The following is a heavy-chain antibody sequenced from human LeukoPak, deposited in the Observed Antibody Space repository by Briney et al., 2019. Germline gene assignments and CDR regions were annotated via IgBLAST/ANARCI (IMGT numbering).Heavy chain of an antibody. J-gene: IGHJ6*02. D-gene: IGHD1-1*01. V-gene: IGHV1-46*01. CDR2: INPSGGST. Sequence: GASVKVSCKASGYTFTSYGISWVRQAPGQGLEWMGIINPSGGSTSYAQKFQGRVTMTRDTSTSTVYMELSSLRSEDTAVYYCAREGTEGGYGMDVWGQGTTVTVSS. CDR1: GYTFTSYG. CDR3: AREGTEGGYGMDV.